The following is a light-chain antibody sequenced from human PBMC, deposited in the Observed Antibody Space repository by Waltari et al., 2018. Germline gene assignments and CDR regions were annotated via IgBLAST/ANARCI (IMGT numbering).Light chain of an antibody. V-gene: IGLV3-9*01. Sequence: SYDLTQPPSVSVALGQMATITGGGKDIGGKNVHWYQQRPGQAPMLVIYRDDKRPSEIPERMSGSNSGNTATLTISSAQVEDEADYYCQVWDRSIVVFGGGTKLTVL. CDR2: RDD. J-gene: IGLJ3*02. CDR1: DIGGKN. CDR3: QVWDRSIVV.